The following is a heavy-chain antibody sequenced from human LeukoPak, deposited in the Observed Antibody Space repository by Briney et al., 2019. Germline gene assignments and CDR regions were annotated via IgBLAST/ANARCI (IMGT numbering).Heavy chain of an antibody. J-gene: IGHJ4*02. CDR2: IDHAGSP. V-gene: IGHV4-38-2*02. D-gene: IGHD5-12*01. CDR1: GRSISRGSY. CDR3: ARDRSGYGDFDS. Sequence: SGTLSLTCDISGRSISRGSYWGWIRRPPGKGLEWIGNIDHAGSPYYNPSLRSRVTISVDTSNNQFPLKLSSVTAPDTAVYYCARDRSGYGDFDSWGQGTLVTVSS.